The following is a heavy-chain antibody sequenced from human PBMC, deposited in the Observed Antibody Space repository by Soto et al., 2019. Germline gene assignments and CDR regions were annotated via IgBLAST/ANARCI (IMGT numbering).Heavy chain of an antibody. V-gene: IGHV3-15*01. D-gene: IGHD3-3*01. Sequence: EVNLVESGGGLVKPGGSLRLSCTASGLIFRDAWMSWVRQAPGKGLEWVGRIKSGGPTDYAAPVKGRFTISRDDSKXTVYLQMDSLKTDDTAVYFCTWSGTNWFASWGQGTLVTVSS. J-gene: IGHJ5*01. CDR2: IKSGGPT. CDR3: TWSGTNWFAS. CDR1: GLIFRDAW.